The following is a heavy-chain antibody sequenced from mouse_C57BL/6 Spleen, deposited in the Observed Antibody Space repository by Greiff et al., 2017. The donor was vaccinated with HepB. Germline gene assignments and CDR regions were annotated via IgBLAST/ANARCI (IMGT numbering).Heavy chain of an antibody. CDR3: ARRRGSSAPYYAMDY. CDR2: ISDGGSYT. J-gene: IGHJ4*01. D-gene: IGHD1-1*01. CDR1: GFTFSSYA. V-gene: IGHV5-4*03. Sequence: DVMLVESGGGLVKPGGSLKLSCAASGFTFSSYAMSWVRQTPEKRLEWVATISDGGSYTYYPDNVKGRFTISRDNAKNNLYLHMSHLKSEDTAMYYCARRRGSSAPYYAMDYWGQGTSVTVSS.